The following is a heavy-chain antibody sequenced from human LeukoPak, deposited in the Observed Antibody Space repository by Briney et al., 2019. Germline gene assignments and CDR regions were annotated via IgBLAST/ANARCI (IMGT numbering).Heavy chain of an antibody. CDR1: GLTFSNYG. CDR2: ISYDGSDK. J-gene: IGHJ4*02. CDR3: AKGSNGYGDY. V-gene: IGHV3-30*18. Sequence: PGRSLRLSCAASGLTFSNYGMHWVRQAPGKGLEWVAVISYDGSDKYYADSVKGRFTISRDNSKNTLSLQMNSLRAEDTAVYYCAKGSNGYGDYRGRGTLVTVSS. D-gene: IGHD5-18*01.